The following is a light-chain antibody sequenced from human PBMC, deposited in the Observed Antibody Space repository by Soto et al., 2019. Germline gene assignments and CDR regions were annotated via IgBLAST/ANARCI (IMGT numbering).Light chain of an antibody. J-gene: IGLJ2*01. CDR1: SSNVGNNY. CDR3: VTWDSSLSVIVV. CDR2: DND. Sequence: QSVLTQPPSVSAAPGQNVTISCSGSSSNVGNNYVSWYQQIPQTAPKLLIYDNDKRPSGIPDRFSGSTSGTPATLGITGVQTGDEADYFCVTWDSSLSVIVVFGGGTKVTVL. V-gene: IGLV1-51*01.